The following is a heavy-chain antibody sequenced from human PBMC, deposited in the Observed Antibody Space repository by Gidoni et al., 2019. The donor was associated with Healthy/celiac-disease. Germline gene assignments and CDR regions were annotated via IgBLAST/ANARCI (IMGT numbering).Heavy chain of an antibody. V-gene: IGHV4-59*08. CDR3: ARPSTPNDYGDYVEGGYWYFDL. Sequence: QVQLQESGPGLVKPSETLSLTCTVSGGSISSYYWSWIRQPPGKGLEWIGYIYYSGSTNYNPSLKSRVTISVDTSKNQFSLKLSSVTAADTAVYYCARPSTPNDYGDYVEGGYWYFDLWGRGTLVTVSS. J-gene: IGHJ2*01. CDR2: IYYSGST. D-gene: IGHD4-17*01. CDR1: GGSISSYY.